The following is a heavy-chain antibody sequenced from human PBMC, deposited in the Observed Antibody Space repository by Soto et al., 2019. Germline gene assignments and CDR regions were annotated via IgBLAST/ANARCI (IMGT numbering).Heavy chain of an antibody. CDR1: GGTFSSYA. J-gene: IGHJ4*02. CDR3: AETNLERIGMSSSYYFDY. V-gene: IGHV1-69*01. CDR2: IIPIFGTA. D-gene: IGHD6-6*01. Sequence: QVQLVQSGAEVKKPGSSVKVSCKASGGTFSSYAISWVRQAPGQGLEWMGGIIPIFGTANYAQKFQGRVTITADEATSTAYMELSGLRSEDTAVYYCAETNLERIGMSSSYYFDYWGQGTLVTVSS.